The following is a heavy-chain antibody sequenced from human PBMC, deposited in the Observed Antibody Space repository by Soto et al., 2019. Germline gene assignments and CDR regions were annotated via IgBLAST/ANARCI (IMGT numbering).Heavy chain of an antibody. D-gene: IGHD6-13*01. CDR3: ARDQHRILAAGKGSNWFDL. CDR2: INHSGST. Sequence: PSETLSLTCTVSGGSISSYYWSWIRQPPGKGLEWIGEINHSGSTNYNPSLKSRVTISVDTSKNQFSLKLSSVTAADTAVYYCARDQHRILAAGKGSNWFDLWCPGTLVTVSS. J-gene: IGHJ5*02. V-gene: IGHV4-34*01. CDR1: GGSISSYY.